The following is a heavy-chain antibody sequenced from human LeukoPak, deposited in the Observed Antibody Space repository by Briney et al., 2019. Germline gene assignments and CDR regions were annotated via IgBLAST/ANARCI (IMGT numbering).Heavy chain of an antibody. CDR2: IYYSGST. CDR3: AREHGLSFDY. J-gene: IGHJ4*02. Sequence: SETLSLTCTVSGGSISSYYWSWIRQPPGKGLEWIGYIYYSGSTNYNPSLKSRVTISVDTSKNQFSLRLSSVTAADTAVYYCAREHGLSFDYWGQGTLVTVSS. V-gene: IGHV4-59*01. CDR1: GGSISSYY.